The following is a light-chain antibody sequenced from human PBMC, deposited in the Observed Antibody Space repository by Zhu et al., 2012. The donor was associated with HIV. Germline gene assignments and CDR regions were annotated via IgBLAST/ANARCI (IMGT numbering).Light chain of an antibody. CDR3: TTILLLYPT. Sequence: DIQLTQSPSFLSASVGDRVTISCRASQGISNYLAWYHQKPGKAPKLLIYAASILQSGVPSRFSGSGSGTEFTLTISSLQPEVFATYYCTTILLLYPTFGRRYQG. J-gene: IGKJ4*01. CDR2: AAS. V-gene: IGKV1-9*01. CDR1: QGISNY.